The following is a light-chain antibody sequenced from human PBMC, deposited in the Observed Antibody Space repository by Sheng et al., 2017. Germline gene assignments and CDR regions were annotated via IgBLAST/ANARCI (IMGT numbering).Light chain of an antibody. V-gene: IGKV1-27*01. CDR3: QNYNSAPRT. CDR2: AAS. CDR1: QGISNN. Sequence: DIQMTQSPSTLSVSVGDRVTITCRASQGISNNLAWYQQKPGKVPKVLIYAASALQSGVPSRFSGSGYGTDFTLTISGLQPEDVATYYCQNYNSAPRTFGQGTKVEIK. J-gene: IGKJ1*01.